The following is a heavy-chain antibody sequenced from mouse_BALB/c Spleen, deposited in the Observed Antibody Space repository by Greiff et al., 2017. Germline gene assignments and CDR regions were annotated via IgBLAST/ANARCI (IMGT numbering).Heavy chain of an antibody. CDR2: INPSSGYT. Sequence: QVQLQQSGAELARPGASVKMSCKASGYTFTSYTMHWVKQRPGQGLEWIGYINPSSGYTNYNQKFKDKATLTADKSSSTAYMQLSSLTSEDSAVYYCARDEMITTDYYAMDYWGQGTSVTVSS. D-gene: IGHD2-4*01. V-gene: IGHV1-4*01. CDR3: ARDEMITTDYYAMDY. CDR1: GYTFTSYT. J-gene: IGHJ4*01.